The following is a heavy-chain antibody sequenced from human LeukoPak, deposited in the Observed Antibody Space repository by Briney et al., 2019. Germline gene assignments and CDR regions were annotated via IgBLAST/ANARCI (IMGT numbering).Heavy chain of an antibody. CDR1: GGTFSSYA. J-gene: IGHJ2*01. Sequence: ASVKVSCKASGGTFSSYAISWVRQAPGQGLEWMGWISAYNGNTNYAQKLQGRVTMTTDTSTSTAYMELRSLRSDDTAVYYCARDGTSPWYFDLWGRGTLVTVSS. D-gene: IGHD1-14*01. CDR3: ARDGTSPWYFDL. CDR2: ISAYNGNT. V-gene: IGHV1-18*04.